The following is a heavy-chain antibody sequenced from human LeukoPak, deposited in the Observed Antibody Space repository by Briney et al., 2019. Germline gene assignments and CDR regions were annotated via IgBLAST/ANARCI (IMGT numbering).Heavy chain of an antibody. Sequence: GGSLRLSCAACGFTVCSNYLSCVRQAPGKGLEWVSAISGSGGSTYYADSVKGRFTISRDNSKNTLYLQMNSLRAEDTAVYYCAKEVDIAVILGGQGTLVTVSS. CDR3: AKEVDIAVIL. CDR1: GFTVCSNY. D-gene: IGHD5-12*01. J-gene: IGHJ4*02. CDR2: ISGSGGST. V-gene: IGHV3-23*01.